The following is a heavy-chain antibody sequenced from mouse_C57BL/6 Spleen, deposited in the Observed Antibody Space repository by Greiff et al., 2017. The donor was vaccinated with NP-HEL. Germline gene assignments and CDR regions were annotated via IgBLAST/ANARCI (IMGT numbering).Heavy chain of an antibody. CDR3: TRVTGTSDY. Sequence: QVQLQQSGAELVRPGASVTLSCKASGYTFTDYEMHWVKQTPVHGLEWIGAIDPETGGTAYNQKFKGKAILTADKSSSTAYMELRSLTSEDSAVYYGTRVTGTSDYWGQGTTLTVSS. CDR1: GYTFTDYE. D-gene: IGHD4-1*01. V-gene: IGHV1-15*01. CDR2: IDPETGGT. J-gene: IGHJ2*01.